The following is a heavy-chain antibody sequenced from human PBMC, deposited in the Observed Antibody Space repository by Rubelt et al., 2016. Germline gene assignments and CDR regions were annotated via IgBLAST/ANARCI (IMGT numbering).Heavy chain of an antibody. CDR2: IYYNGNA. Sequence: QLQLPESGPKLVKPSETLSLTCTVSGGSISSQSHWWGWIRQPPGKGLEWLGSIYYNGNAYYNPSLKSRVNTSLDMSQNQVSLKLSSVTAADTAVLDCAREDGDYAHHWGQGTLVTVSS. J-gene: IGHJ5*02. D-gene: IGHD4-17*01. V-gene: IGHV4-39*07. CDR1: GGSISSQSHW. CDR3: AREDGDYAHH.